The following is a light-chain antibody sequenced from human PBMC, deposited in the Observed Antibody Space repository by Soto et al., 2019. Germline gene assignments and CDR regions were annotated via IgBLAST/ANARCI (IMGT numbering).Light chain of an antibody. CDR3: DQYNSTHPDS. Sequence: DIVMTQSPDSLAVSLGERATINCKSSQSVLHSSNNKNYLAWYQQKPGQPPKLLIYWASTRESGVPDRFSGSRSGPDFTLSIRSLQAEYVAVYYCDQYNSTHPDSFGHGTKVYSK. CDR1: QSVLHSSNNKNY. CDR2: WAS. V-gene: IGKV4-1*01. J-gene: IGKJ2*01.